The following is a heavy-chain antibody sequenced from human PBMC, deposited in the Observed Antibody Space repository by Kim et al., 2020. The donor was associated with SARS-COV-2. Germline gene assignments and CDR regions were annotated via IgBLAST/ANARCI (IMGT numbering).Heavy chain of an antibody. CDR3: AKKNPITTTENY. J-gene: IGHJ4*02. CDR1: GFIFKTYA. Sequence: GGSLRLSCAASGFIFKTYAMSWVRQAPGKGLEWVSGISGNGGSTYYADSVKGRFTISRDNSKNTLYLQVSSLRAEDTAVYYCAKKNPITTTENYWGQGTLVTVPS. CDR2: ISGNGGST. V-gene: IGHV3-23*01. D-gene: IGHD1-20*01.